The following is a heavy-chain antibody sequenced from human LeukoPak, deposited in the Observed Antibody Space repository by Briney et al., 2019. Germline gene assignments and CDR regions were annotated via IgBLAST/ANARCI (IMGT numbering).Heavy chain of an antibody. CDR3: ARVGDWSGYYKPYYYYMDV. CDR2: IIPIFGTA. J-gene: IGHJ6*03. D-gene: IGHD3-3*01. V-gene: IGHV1-69*13. CDR1: GYSFSGFA. Sequence: GASVKVSCKASGYSFSGFAMNWVRQAPGQGLEWMGGIIPIFGTANYAQKFQGRVTITADESTSTAYMELSSLRSEDTAVYYCARVGDWSGYYKPYYYYMDVWGKGTTVTVSS.